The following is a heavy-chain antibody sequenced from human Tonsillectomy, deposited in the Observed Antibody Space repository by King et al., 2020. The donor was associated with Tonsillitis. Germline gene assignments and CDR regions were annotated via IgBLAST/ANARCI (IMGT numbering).Heavy chain of an antibody. CDR1: GGSISSGDHY. J-gene: IGHJ5*02. V-gene: IGHV4-31*03. CDR2: ILYSANTYNPST. D-gene: IGHD2-15*01. CDR3: ARYEGGVFDP. Sequence: QLQESGPGLVKPSQTLSLTCIVSGGSISSGDHYWSWVRQPPGKCLEWIGDILYSANTYNPSTFYNPSLKSRLTIPVDTSRNQFSLKLNSVTAADTAVYYCARYEGGVFDPWGQGTLVAVSS.